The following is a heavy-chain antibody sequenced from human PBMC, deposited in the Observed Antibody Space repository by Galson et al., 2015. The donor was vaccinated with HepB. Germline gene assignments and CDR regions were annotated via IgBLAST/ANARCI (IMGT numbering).Heavy chain of an antibody. CDR2: ISGSGGST. D-gene: IGHD1-14*01. Sequence: SLRLSCAASGFTFSSYAMSWVRQAPGKGLEWVSAISGSGGSTYYADSVKGRFTISRDNSKNTLYLQMNSLRAEDTAVYYCAKQTDPEYYFDYWGQGTLVTVSS. CDR3: AKQTDPEYYFDY. V-gene: IGHV3-23*01. J-gene: IGHJ4*02. CDR1: GFTFSSYA.